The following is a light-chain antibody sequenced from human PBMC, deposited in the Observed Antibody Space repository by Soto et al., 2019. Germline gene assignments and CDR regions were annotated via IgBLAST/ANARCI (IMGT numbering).Light chain of an antibody. V-gene: IGKV1-5*01. CDR1: QSISSW. CDR3: QQYNSYPWT. J-gene: IGKJ1*01. Sequence: DIQMTQSPSTLSASVGDKVTITCRASQSISSWLAWYQQKPGKAPKLLIYVASSLESGVPSRFSGSGFGTEFTLTFSSLQPDDFATYYCQQYNSYPWTFGQGTKVDIK. CDR2: VAS.